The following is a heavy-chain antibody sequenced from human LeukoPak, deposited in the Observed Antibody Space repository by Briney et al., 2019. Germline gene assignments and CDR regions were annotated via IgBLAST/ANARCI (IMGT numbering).Heavy chain of an antibody. V-gene: IGHV1-46*01. Sequence: ASVKVSCKASGYTFTSHYIHWVRQAPGQGLEWMGIINPSGGSTRYSQKFQGRVTMTRDTSTSTVYMELSSLRSEDTAVYYCARDFVDCSSTTCRRPAGYFDPWGQGILVTVSS. J-gene: IGHJ5*02. CDR2: INPSGGST. D-gene: IGHD2-2*01. CDR1: GYTFTSHY. CDR3: ARDFVDCSSTTCRRPAGYFDP.